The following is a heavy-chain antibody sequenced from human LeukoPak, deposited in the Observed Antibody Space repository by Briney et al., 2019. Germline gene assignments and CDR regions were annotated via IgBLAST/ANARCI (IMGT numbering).Heavy chain of an antibody. Sequence: SETLSLTCTVSGGSISSSSHFWSWIRQPPGKGLEWIGSIYYSGNTYYNSSLKSRVTISVDTSKNQFSLKLSSVTAADTAVYYCARHENIVVVVAATGFDNWGQGALVPVSS. CDR1: GGSISSSSHF. D-gene: IGHD2-15*01. V-gene: IGHV4-39*01. CDR2: IYYSGNT. J-gene: IGHJ4*02. CDR3: ARHENIVVVVAATGFDN.